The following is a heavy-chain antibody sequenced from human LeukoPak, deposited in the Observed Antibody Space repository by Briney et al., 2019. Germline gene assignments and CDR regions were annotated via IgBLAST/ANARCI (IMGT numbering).Heavy chain of an antibody. Sequence: SVKVSCKASGGTFSSYAISWVRQAPGQGLEWMGRIIPILGIANYAQKFQGRVTITADKSTSTAYMKLRSLRSEDTAVYYCARRGYNKGAFDYWGQGTLVTVSS. V-gene: IGHV1-69*04. J-gene: IGHJ4*02. CDR1: GGTFSSYA. D-gene: IGHD5-24*01. CDR2: IIPILGIA. CDR3: ARRGYNKGAFDY.